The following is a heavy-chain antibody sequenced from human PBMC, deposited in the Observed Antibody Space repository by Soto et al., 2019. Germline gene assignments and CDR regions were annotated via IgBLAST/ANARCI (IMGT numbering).Heavy chain of an antibody. CDR2: IYHSGST. J-gene: IGHJ6*02. Sequence: PSETLSLTCAVSGGSISSSNWWRWVRQPPGKWLEWIGEIYHSGSTNYNPSLKCRVTIPVDKSKNQFSLKLSSVTAADTAVYYCARGATIPYYYYGMDVWGPGTTVTVSS. CDR1: GGSISSSNW. CDR3: ARGATIPYYYYGMDV. V-gene: IGHV4-4*02. D-gene: IGHD5-12*01.